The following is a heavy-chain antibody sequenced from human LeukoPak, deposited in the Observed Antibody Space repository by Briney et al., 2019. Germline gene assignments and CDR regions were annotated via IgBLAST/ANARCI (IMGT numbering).Heavy chain of an antibody. CDR1: GGSFSGYY. J-gene: IGHJ4*02. V-gene: IGHV4-34*01. CDR2: INHSGST. D-gene: IGHD3-22*01. Sequence: SETLSLTCAVYGGSFSGYYWSWIRQPPGKGLEWIGEINHSGSTNYNPSLKSRVIISVDTSKNQFSLKLSSVTAADTAVYYCVRNSNDYSYFDYWGQGTLVTVSA. CDR3: VRNSNDYSYFDY.